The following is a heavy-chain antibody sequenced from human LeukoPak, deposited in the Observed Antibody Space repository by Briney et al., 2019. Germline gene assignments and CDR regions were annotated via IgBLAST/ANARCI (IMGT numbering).Heavy chain of an antibody. CDR2: VNRDGSET. CDR1: GFALSSHW. CDR3: ARNNGMAV. V-gene: IGHV3-7*03. J-gene: IGHJ6*02. Sequence: GGSLRLSCAASGFALSSHWMTWVRQVPGRGPELVANVNRDGSETYYLDSVKGRFTISKDNAKNSLYLQMNSLRAEDTALYHCARNNGMAVWGQGTTVIVSS.